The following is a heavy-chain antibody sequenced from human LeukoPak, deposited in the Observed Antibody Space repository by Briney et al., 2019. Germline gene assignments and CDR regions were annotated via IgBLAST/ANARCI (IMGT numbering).Heavy chain of an antibody. CDR2: INPNSGGT. V-gene: IGHV1-2*02. CDR3: ARDFSPGYCSGGSCYHGGYWFDP. D-gene: IGHD2-15*01. J-gene: IGHJ5*02. CDR1: GYTFTGYY. Sequence: ASVKVSSKASGYTFTGYYMHWVRQAPGQGLEWMGWINPNSGGTNYAQKFQGRVTMTRDTSISTAYMELSRLRSDDTAVYYCARDFSPGYCSGGSCYHGGYWFDPWGQGTLVTVSS.